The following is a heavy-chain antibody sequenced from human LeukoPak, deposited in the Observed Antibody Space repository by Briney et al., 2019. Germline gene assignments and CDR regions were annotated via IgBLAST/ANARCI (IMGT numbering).Heavy chain of an antibody. CDR2: ISSSSSTI. D-gene: IGHD3-3*01. Sequence: PGGSLRLSCAASGFTFSSYGMNWVRQAPGKGLEWVSNISSSSSTIYYADSVKGRFTISRDNAKNSLYLQMNSLRDEDTAVYYCARGGNDFWSGYHWADYFDYWGQGTLVTVSS. V-gene: IGHV3-48*02. CDR1: GFTFSSYG. J-gene: IGHJ4*02. CDR3: ARGGNDFWSGYHWADYFDY.